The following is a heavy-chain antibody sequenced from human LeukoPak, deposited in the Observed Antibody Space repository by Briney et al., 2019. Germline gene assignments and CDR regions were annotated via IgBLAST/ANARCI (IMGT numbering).Heavy chain of an antibody. V-gene: IGHV3-30*18. D-gene: IGHD3-22*01. J-gene: IGHJ4*02. CDR2: LSYDGNDQ. Sequence: PGGSLRLSCAASGVTFSNYGMHWVRQAPGKGLEWVAFLSYDGNDQYYADSVKGRYTISRDNSKNTLYLQTNSLRPEDTAVYYCAKTVNFYDSRRLDYWGQGALVTVSS. CDR3: AKTVNFYDSRRLDY. CDR1: GVTFSNYG.